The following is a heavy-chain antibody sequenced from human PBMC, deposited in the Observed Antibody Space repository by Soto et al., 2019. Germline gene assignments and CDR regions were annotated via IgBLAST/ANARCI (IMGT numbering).Heavy chain of an antibody. CDR1: GFTFSSYG. V-gene: IGHV3-30*18. Sequence: GGSLRLSCAASGFTFSSYGMHWVRQAPGKGLEWVAVISYDGSNKYYADSVKGRFTISRDNSKNTLYLQMNSLRAEDTAVYYCAKDLFPTWSHIVVVTASAYDYWGQGT. J-gene: IGHJ4*02. D-gene: IGHD2-21*02. CDR3: AKDLFPTWSHIVVVTASAYDY. CDR2: ISYDGSNK.